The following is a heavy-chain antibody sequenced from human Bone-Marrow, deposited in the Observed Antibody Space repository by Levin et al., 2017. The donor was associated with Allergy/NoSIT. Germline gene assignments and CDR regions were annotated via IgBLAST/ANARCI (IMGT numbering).Heavy chain of an antibody. Sequence: SETLSLTCTVSGGSISSGGYYWSWIRQHPGKGLEWIGYIYYSGSTYYNPSLKSRVTISVDTSKNQFSLKLSSVTAADTAVYYCARDQVGNAFDIWGQGTMVTVSS. D-gene: IGHD1-26*01. CDR3: ARDQVGNAFDI. CDR1: GGSISSGGYY. CDR2: IYYSGST. J-gene: IGHJ3*02. V-gene: IGHV4-31*03.